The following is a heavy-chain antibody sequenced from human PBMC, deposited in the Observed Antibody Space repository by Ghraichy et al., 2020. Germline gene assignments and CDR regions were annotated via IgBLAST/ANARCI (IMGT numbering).Heavy chain of an antibody. D-gene: IGHD3-22*01. CDR3: ARGDYYDSSGYYYWNWFDP. CDR1: GFTFSSYW. V-gene: IGHV3-7*01. J-gene: IGHJ5*02. Sequence: GGSLRLSCAASGFTFSSYWMSWVRQAPGKGLEWVANIKQDGSEKYYVDSVKGRFTISRDNAKNSLYLQMNSLRAEDTAVYYCARGDYYDSSGYYYWNWFDPWGQGTLVTVSS. CDR2: IKQDGSEK.